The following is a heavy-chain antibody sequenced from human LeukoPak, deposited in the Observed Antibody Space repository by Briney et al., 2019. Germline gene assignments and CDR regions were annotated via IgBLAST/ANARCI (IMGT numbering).Heavy chain of an antibody. CDR1: GFTFSSDA. Sequence: GGSLRLSCAASGFTFSSDAMSWVRQASGKGLEWVGRIRSKANSYATAYAASVKGRFTISRDDSKNTTYLQMNSLKTEDTAVYYCTSRPLLSYYGSGRTRSDYWGQGTLVTVSS. D-gene: IGHD3-10*01. J-gene: IGHJ4*02. CDR2: IRSKANSYAT. V-gene: IGHV3-73*01. CDR3: TSRPLLSYYGSGRTRSDY.